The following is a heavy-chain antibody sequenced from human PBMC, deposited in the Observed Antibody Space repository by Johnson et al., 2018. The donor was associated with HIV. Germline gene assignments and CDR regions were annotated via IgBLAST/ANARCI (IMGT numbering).Heavy chain of an antibody. D-gene: IGHD4-17*01. CDR3: AKGNVYSVRGNYGDYDAFDI. J-gene: IGHJ3*02. CDR1: GFIFTNAW. CDR2: IKSKTDGGTT. Sequence: VQLVESGGGLVQPGGSLRLSCAASGFIFTNAWMTWVRQVPGKGLECVGHIKSKTDGGTTDYAAPVKGRFILPRDDSKNTLFLQMNSMRAEDTAVSYCAKGNVYSVRGNYGDYDAFDIWGQGTMVTVSS. V-gene: IGHV3-15*01.